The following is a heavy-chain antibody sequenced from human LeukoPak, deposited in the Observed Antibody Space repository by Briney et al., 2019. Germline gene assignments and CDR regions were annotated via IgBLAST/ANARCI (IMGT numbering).Heavy chain of an antibody. V-gene: IGHV7-4-1*02. J-gene: IGHJ5*02. CDR3: ARSKGASAAGPQPLNWFDP. CDR2: INTNTGNP. CDR1: GYTFTSYA. Sequence: GASVKASCKASGYTFTSYAMNWVRQAPGQGLEWMGWINTNTGNPTYAQGFTGRFVFSLDTSVSTAYLQISSLKAEDTAVYYCARSKGASAAGPQPLNWFDPWGQGTLVTVSS. D-gene: IGHD6-13*01.